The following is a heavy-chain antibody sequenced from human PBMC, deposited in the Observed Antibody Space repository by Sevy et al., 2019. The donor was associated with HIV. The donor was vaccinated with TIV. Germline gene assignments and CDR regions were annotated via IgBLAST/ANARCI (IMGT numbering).Heavy chain of an antibody. CDR3: AKDRCSGGSCYEAPVFDY. J-gene: IGHJ4*02. D-gene: IGHD2-15*01. V-gene: IGHV3-23*01. CDR1: GFTFSIYA. CDR2: ISGSGGST. Sequence: GGSLRLSCAASGFTFSIYAMSWVRQAPGKGLEWVSAISGSGGSTYYADSVKGRFTISRDNSKNTLYLQMNSLRAEDTAVYYCAKDRCSGGSCYEAPVFDYWGQGTLVTVSS.